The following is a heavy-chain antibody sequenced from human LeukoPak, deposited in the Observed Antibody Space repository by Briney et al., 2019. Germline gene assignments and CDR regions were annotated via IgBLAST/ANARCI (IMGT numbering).Heavy chain of an antibody. D-gene: IGHD3-10*01. V-gene: IGHV1-69*06. J-gene: IGHJ4*02. CDR3: ASPRAGSYYYFDY. CDR1: GYTFTGYY. Sequence: ASVKVSCKASGYTFTGYYMHWVRQAPGQGLEWMGGIIPIFGTANYAQKFQGRVTITADKSTSTAYMELSSLRSEDTAVYYCASPRAGSYYYFDYWGQGTLVTVSS. CDR2: IIPIFGTA.